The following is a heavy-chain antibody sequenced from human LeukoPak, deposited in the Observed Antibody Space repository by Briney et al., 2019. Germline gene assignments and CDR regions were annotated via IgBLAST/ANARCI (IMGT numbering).Heavy chain of an antibody. CDR2: IDHSGSI. Sequence: PSETLSLTCGVFGGSFSGNYWGWLRQPPGKGLEWMGSIDHSGSIYYIPSLKSRVTISVDTSKNQFSLKLSSVTAADTAVYYCARVYYSNSYDYWYFDLWGRGTLVTVSS. V-gene: IGHV4-34*01. J-gene: IGHJ2*01. CDR3: ARVYYSNSYDYWYFDL. CDR1: GGSFSGNY. D-gene: IGHD6-13*01.